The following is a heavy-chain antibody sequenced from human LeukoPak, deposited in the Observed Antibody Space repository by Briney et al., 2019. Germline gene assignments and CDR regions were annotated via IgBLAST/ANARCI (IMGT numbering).Heavy chain of an antibody. CDR3: ARSYYDSSGDYGAY. CDR2: INPHSGGT. J-gene: IGHJ4*02. D-gene: IGHD3-22*01. Sequence: ASVKVSCKASGYTFTGYCIHWVRQAPGQGLEWMGWINPHSGGTNYAQTFQGRVTMTRDSSISTAYMELSTLTSDDTAVYYCARSYYDSSGDYGAYWGQGTLVTVSS. CDR1: GYTFTGYC. V-gene: IGHV1-2*02.